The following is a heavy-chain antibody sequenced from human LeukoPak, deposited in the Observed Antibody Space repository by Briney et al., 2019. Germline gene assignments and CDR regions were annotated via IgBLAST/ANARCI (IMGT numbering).Heavy chain of an antibody. CDR3: ARDQMAAAAALDY. V-gene: IGHV3-21*01. D-gene: IGHD6-13*01. Sequence: GGSLRLSCAASGFTFSSYSMNWVRQAPGKGLEWVTSISSSSSYIYYADSVKGRFTISRDNAKNSLYLQMNSLRAEDTAVYYCARDQMAAAAALDYWGQGTLVTVSS. CDR2: ISSSSSYI. CDR1: GFTFSSYS. J-gene: IGHJ4*02.